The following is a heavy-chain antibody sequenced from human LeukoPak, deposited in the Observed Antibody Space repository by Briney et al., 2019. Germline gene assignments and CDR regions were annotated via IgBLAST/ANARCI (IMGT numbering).Heavy chain of an antibody. CDR1: GYSISSGSY. Sequence: PSETLSLTCTVSGYSISSGSYWGWIRQPPGKGLEWIGNIYHSGSTYYNPSLKSRVTISVDTSKNQFSLKLSSVTAADTAVYYCARVRLPPYYYYFYYMDVWGTGTTVTVSS. J-gene: IGHJ6*03. CDR3: ARVRLPPYYYYFYYMDV. CDR2: IYHSGST. D-gene: IGHD5-18*01. V-gene: IGHV4-38-2*02.